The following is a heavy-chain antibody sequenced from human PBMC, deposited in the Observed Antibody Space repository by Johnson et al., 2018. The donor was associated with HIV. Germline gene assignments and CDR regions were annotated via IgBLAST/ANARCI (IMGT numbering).Heavy chain of an antibody. D-gene: IGHD6-6*01. CDR2: ISWNSGSI. J-gene: IGHJ3*02. Sequence: VQLVESGGGLVQPGRSLRLSCAASGFTFDDYAMHWVRQAPGKGLEWVSGISWNSGSIGYADSVKGRFTISRDNAKNSLYLQMNSLRAEDTALYYCAKDTTFSSSHAFDILGQGTMVTVSS. CDR1: GFTFDDYA. V-gene: IGHV3-9*01. CDR3: AKDTTFSSSHAFDI.